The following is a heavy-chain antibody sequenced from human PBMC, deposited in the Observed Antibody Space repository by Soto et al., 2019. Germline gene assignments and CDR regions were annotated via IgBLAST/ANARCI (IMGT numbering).Heavy chain of an antibody. D-gene: IGHD2-15*01. V-gene: IGHV1-18*01. CDR3: ARGRTPIDY. CDR2: ISAYNGNT. CDR1: VYTFTNFG. Sequence: QGQLVQSGAEVKKPGASVKGSCKASVYTFTNFGISWVRHAPGQGLEWMGWISAYNGNTNYAQKFQGRVTMTTDTSTSTGYMEVRSLRFDDTAVYHCARGRTPIDYWGQGTLVTVSS. J-gene: IGHJ4*02.